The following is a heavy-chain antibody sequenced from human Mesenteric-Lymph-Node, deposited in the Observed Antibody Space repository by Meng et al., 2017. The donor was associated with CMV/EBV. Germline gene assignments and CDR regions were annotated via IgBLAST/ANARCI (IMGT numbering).Heavy chain of an antibody. Sequence: LSRTGAVYGGSFSGYYWSWIRQPPGKGLEWIGEINHSGSTNYNPSLKSRVTISVDTSKNQFSLKLSSVTAADTAVYYCARGGNSRFDPWGQGTLVTVSS. CDR1: GGSFSGYY. D-gene: IGHD4-23*01. V-gene: IGHV4-34*01. J-gene: IGHJ5*02. CDR3: ARGGNSRFDP. CDR2: INHSGST.